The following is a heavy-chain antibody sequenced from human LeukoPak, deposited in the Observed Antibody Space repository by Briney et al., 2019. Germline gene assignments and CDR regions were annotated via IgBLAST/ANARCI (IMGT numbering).Heavy chain of an antibody. Sequence: PGRSLRLSCAASGFTFSHYGVHWVRQAPGKGLEWVAVISYDGSNKYYADSVKGRFTISRDNAKNSLYLQMNSLRAEDTAVYYCARDWRGWDYWGQGTLVTVSS. V-gene: IGHV3-30*03. J-gene: IGHJ4*02. D-gene: IGHD2-15*01. CDR2: ISYDGSNK. CDR1: GFTFSHYG. CDR3: ARDWRGWDY.